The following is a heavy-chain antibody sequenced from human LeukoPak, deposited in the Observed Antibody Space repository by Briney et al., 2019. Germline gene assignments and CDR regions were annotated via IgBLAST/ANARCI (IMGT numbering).Heavy chain of an antibody. J-gene: IGHJ6*03. CDR3: ARAGVVPAANYYYYYYMDV. CDR2: INPNSGGT. CDR1: GYTFTGYY. D-gene: IGHD2-2*01. V-gene: IGHV1-2*02. Sequence: ASVKVSCKASGYTFTGYYMHWVRQAPGQGLEWMGWINPNSGGTNYAQKFQGRVTMTRDTSISTAYMELSRLRSDDTAVYYCARAGVVPAANYYYYYYMDVWGEGTTVTVSS.